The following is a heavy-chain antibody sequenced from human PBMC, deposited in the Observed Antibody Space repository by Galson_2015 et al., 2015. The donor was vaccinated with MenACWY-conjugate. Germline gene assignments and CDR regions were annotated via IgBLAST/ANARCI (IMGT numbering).Heavy chain of an antibody. Sequence: SLRLSCAASGFTFSSYAMGWARQAPGKGLEWVSSISASGGSTYYADSVKGRFTISRDNSKNTLSLQMNSLRAEDTAVYYCAILGGGSWYGGDFWGQGTLVTVSS. CDR2: ISASGGST. D-gene: IGHD6-13*01. CDR3: AILGGGSWYGGDF. J-gene: IGHJ4*02. V-gene: IGHV3-23*01. CDR1: GFTFSSYA.